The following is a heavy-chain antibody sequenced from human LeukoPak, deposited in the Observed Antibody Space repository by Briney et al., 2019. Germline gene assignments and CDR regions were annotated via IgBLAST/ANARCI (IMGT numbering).Heavy chain of an antibody. CDR2: ISAYNGNT. CDR1: GYTFTIYG. Sequence: ASVKVSSMASGYTFTIYGISWVRQAPGQGLEWMGWISAYNGNTNYVQKLQGRVTITTDTSASTAYMELRSLRSDDTAVYYCATTSPVYGMDVWGRGTAVSVSS. J-gene: IGHJ6*04. CDR3: ATTSPVYGMDV. V-gene: IGHV1-18*04. D-gene: IGHD2/OR15-2a*01.